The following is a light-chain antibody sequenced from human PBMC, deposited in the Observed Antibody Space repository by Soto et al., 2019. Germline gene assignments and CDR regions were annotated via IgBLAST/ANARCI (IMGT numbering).Light chain of an antibody. CDR3: GTWDTSLRAVV. J-gene: IGLJ2*01. V-gene: IGLV1-51*01. CDR2: DNN. CDR1: RSNVESGY. Sequence: QSVLTQPPSVSAAPGQKVTISCSGSRSNVESGYVSWYQQLPGTAPKLLIYDNNKRPSGIPDRFSGSKSGTSATLGITGLQTGDEADYYCGTWDTSLRAVVFGGGTKVTVL.